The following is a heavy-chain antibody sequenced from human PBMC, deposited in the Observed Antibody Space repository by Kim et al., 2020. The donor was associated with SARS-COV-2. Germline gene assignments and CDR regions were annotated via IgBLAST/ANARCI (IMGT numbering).Heavy chain of an antibody. Sequence: SETLSLTCTVSGGSISSGDYYWSWIRQPPGKGLEWIGYIYYSGGTYYNPSLKSRVTISVDTSKNPFSLKLSSVTAADTAVYYCARTSVLRYFDWLFGANWFDPWGQGTLVTVSS. V-gene: IGHV4-30-4*01. J-gene: IGHJ5*02. CDR1: GGSISSGDYY. D-gene: IGHD3-9*01. CDR2: IYYSGGT. CDR3: ARTSVLRYFDWLFGANWFDP.